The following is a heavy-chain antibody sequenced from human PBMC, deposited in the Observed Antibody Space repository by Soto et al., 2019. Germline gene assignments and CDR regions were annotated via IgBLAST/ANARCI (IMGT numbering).Heavy chain of an antibody. V-gene: IGHV3-7*01. CDR2: IKQDGSEK. CDR1: GFTFSSYW. J-gene: IGHJ4*02. D-gene: IGHD2-2*01. Sequence: GGSLRLSCAASGFTFSSYWMSWVRQAPGKGLEWVANIKQDGSEKYYVDSVKGRFTISRDNAKNSLYLQMNSLRAEDTAVYYCARDDFIIVPAAKGGYSDYWGQGTLVTVSS. CDR3: ARDDFIIVPAAKGGYSDY.